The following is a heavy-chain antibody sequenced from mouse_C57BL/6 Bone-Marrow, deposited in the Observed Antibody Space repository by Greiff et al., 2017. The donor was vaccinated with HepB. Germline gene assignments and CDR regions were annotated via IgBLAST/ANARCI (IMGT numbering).Heavy chain of an antibody. D-gene: IGHD1-1*01. Sequence: QVQLKQSGPELVKPGASVKISCKASGYAFSSSWMNWVKQRPGKGLEWIGRIYPGDGDTNYNGKFKGKATLTADKSSSTAYMQLSSLTSEDSAVYFCARSHCYGSCWFAYWGQGTLVTVSA. CDR2: IYPGDGDT. CDR3: ARSHCYGSCWFAY. V-gene: IGHV1-82*01. CDR1: GYAFSSSW. J-gene: IGHJ3*01.